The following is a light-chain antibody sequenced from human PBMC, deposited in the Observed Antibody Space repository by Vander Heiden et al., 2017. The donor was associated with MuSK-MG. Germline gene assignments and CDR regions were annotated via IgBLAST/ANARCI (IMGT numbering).Light chain of an antibody. CDR3: QQTYRAPAA. Sequence: DIQMTQSPSSLSASVGDRVTITCRATQSITNSLNWYQQKPQLLIYAASSLQSGVPSRFSGSGSGTDFTLIITSLQPEDFATSHCQQTYRAPAAFGQGTRLEIK. J-gene: IGKJ5*01. CDR2: AAS. CDR1: QSITNS. V-gene: IGKV1-39*01.